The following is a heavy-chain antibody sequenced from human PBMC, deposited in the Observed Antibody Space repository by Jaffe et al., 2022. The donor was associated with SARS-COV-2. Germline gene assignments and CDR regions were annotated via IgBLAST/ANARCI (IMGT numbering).Heavy chain of an antibody. Sequence: EVQLVESGGGLVQPGGSLRLSCAASGFTFSSYSMNWVRQAPGKGLEWVSYISSSSSTIYYADSVKGRFTISRDNAKNSLYLQMNSLRDEDTAVYYCARDYVADWYEANWFDPWGQGTLVTVSS. D-gene: IGHD1-1*01. CDR1: GFTFSSYS. V-gene: IGHV3-48*02. CDR2: ISSSSSTI. CDR3: ARDYVADWYEANWFDP. J-gene: IGHJ5*02.